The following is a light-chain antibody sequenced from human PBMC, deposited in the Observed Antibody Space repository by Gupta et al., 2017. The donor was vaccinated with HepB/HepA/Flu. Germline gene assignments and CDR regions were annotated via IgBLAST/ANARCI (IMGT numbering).Light chain of an antibody. Sequence: DVVMTQSPLSLPVTLGQSASISCRSSLTPLYSDGNTYLSWFHQRPGQSPRRLIYKVSKRDSGVPDRFSGSGSGTDFTLKISRVEAEDVGIYYCMQGKHWPLTFGQGTKVEIK. CDR1: LTPLYSDGNTY. CDR2: KVS. J-gene: IGKJ1*01. CDR3: MQGKHWPLT. V-gene: IGKV2-30*01.